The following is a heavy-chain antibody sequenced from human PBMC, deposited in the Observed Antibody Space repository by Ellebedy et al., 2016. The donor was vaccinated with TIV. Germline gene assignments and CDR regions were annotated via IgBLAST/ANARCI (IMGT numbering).Heavy chain of an antibody. D-gene: IGHD3-22*01. CDR1: GYSFVTNY. Sequence: ASVKVSXXTSGYSFVTNYMHWVRQAPGQGLEWMGCINPDGGATNYAQKFQGRVAITRDTSISTAYMELSRLTSDDTAVYYCASGYDSSSYVRPDHWGQGVLVTVSA. CDR2: INPDGGAT. J-gene: IGHJ5*02. V-gene: IGHV1-2*02. CDR3: ASGYDSSSYVRPDH.